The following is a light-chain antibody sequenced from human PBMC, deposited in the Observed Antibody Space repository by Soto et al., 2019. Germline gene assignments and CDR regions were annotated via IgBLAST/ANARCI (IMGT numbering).Light chain of an antibody. V-gene: IGKV4-1*01. CDR2: WAS. Sequence: DIVMTQSPDSLAVSLGERATINCKSSQSLLYSSNNKNYLAWYHQKPGQPPKLLIYWASTRESGVPDRFTGSGSGADFTLTISSLQAEDVAVYYCQQCYSSPFTFGGGTKVEIK. CDR1: QSLLYSSNNKNY. J-gene: IGKJ4*01. CDR3: QQCYSSPFT.